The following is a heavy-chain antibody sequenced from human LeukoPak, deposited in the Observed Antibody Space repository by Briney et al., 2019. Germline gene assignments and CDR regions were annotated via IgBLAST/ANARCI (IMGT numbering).Heavy chain of an antibody. D-gene: IGHD3-3*01. J-gene: IGHJ5*02. CDR2: ISAYNGNT. CDR1: GYTFTSYG. CDR3: ARADYDFWSGPPNWFDP. V-gene: IGHV1-18*01. Sequence: ASVTVSCKASGYTFTSYGISWVRQAPGQGLEWMGWISAYNGNTNYAQKLQGRVTMTTDTSTSTAYMELRSLRSDDTAVYYCARADYDFWSGPPNWFDPWGQGTLVTVSS.